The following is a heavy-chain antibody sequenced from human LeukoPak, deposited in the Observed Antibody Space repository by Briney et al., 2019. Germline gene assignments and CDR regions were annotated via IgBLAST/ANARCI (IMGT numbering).Heavy chain of an antibody. V-gene: IGHV3-30*04. CDR1: GFTFSSYA. CDR3: ARSLNRGIAAAVDY. CDR2: ISYDGSNK. J-gene: IGHJ4*02. D-gene: IGHD6-13*01. Sequence: PGGSLRLSCAASGFTFSSYAMHWVRQAPGKGLDWVAVISYDGSNKYYADSVKGRFTISRDNSKNTLYLQMNSLRAEDTAVYYCARSLNRGIAAAVDYWGQGTLVTVSS.